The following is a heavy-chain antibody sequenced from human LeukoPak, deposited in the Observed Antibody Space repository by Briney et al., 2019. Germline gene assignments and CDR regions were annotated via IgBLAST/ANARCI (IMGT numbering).Heavy chain of an antibody. CDR1: GFTFGSYE. J-gene: IGHJ6*04. D-gene: IGHD3-10*02. CDR2: ISSSGSTI. CDR3: AELGITMIGGV. Sequence: GGALRISFSASGFTFGSYEMNWVRQAPGEGVEWVSYISSSGSTIYYADSVKGRFTISRDNAKNSLYLQMNSLRAEDTAVYYCAELGITMIGGVWGKGTTVTVSS. V-gene: IGHV3-48*03.